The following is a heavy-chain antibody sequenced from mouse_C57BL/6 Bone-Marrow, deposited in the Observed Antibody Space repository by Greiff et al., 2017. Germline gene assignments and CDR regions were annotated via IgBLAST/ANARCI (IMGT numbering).Heavy chain of an antibody. CDR3: AKTRHSPYAVDY. CDR1: GFSLTSYG. CDR2: IWSGGST. Sequence: QVQLQQSGPGLVQPSQSLSITCTVSGFSLTSYGVHWVRQSPGKGLEWLGVIWSGGSTDYNAAFMSRLSITMDNSKSQFFFKMNSLQADDTAMYYCAKTRHSPYAVDYWGQGTSVTVSA. V-gene: IGHV2-5*01. J-gene: IGHJ4*01.